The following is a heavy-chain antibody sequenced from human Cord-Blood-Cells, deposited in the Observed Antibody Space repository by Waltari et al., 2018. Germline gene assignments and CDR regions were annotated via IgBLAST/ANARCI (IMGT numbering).Heavy chain of an antibody. CDR3: ASLGSGSPAFDY. J-gene: IGHJ4*02. V-gene: IGHV1-46*01. CDR2: INPSGGST. D-gene: IGHD1-26*01. Sequence: QVQLVQSGAEVKKPGASVKVSCKASGYTFTSYYMHWFRQSPGKGLEGMGIINPSGGSTSYAQKFQGRVTMTRDTSTSTVYMWLSSLRSEDTAVYYCASLGSGSPAFDYWGQGTLVTVSS. CDR1: GYTFTSYY.